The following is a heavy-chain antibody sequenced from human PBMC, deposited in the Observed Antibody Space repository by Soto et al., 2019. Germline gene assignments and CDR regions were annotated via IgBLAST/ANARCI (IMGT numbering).Heavy chain of an antibody. V-gene: IGHV1-46*01. D-gene: IGHD6-13*01. J-gene: IGHJ4*02. CDR1: GYTFTSYY. CDR3: ARDLIAAAGHGY. Sequence: ALVKVSCKASGYTFTSYYMHWVRQAPGQGLEWMGIINPSGGSTSYAQKFQGRVTMTRDTSTSTVYMELSSLRSEDTAVYYCARDLIAAAGHGYWGQGTLVTVSS. CDR2: INPSGGST.